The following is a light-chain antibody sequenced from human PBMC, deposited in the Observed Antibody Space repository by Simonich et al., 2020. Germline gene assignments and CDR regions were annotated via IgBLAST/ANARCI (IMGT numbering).Light chain of an antibody. J-gene: IGKJ4*01. CDR3: MQSIQLPLT. Sequence: DIVMTQTPLSLSVTPGQPASISCKSSQSLLHRDGKTYLYWYLQKPGQSPQLLIYDVSNRFSGVPDRFSGSGSGTDFTLKISRVEAEDVGVYYCMQSIQLPLTFGGGTKVEIK. CDR2: DVS. CDR1: QSLLHRDGKTY. V-gene: IGKV2D-29*02.